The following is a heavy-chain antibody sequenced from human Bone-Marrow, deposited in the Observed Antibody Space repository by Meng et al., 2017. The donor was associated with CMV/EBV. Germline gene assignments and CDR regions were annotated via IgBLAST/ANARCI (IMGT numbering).Heavy chain of an antibody. V-gene: IGHV1-69*10. J-gene: IGHJ4*02. Sequence: SLEVSCNASAYTFTGYYMHWVRQAPGQGLEWLGGIIPMVPISNYAQRFQGRDTITADKTTSTAYMELSSLRSEDTAVYYCARDPGRDWGQGTLVTVSS. CDR3: ARDPGRD. D-gene: IGHD3-10*01. CDR1: AYTFTGYY. CDR2: IIPMVPIS.